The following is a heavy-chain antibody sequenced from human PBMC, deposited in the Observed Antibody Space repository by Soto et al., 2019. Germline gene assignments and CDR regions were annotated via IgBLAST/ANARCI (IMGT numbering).Heavy chain of an antibody. CDR3: ARGKYCPPYCYFCGMDV. J-gene: IGHJ6*01. CDR2: ISDYNGNT. D-gene: IGHD2-21*02. Sequence: QVQLVQSGAEVKKPGASVKVSCKASGYTFTSYGISWVRQAPGQGLEWMGWISDYNGNTNYAQKLQGRVTMTTDTSTSTAHMELRSRRSDAPAVYYCARGKYCPPYCYFCGMDVWGEGTTVTGSS. V-gene: IGHV1-18*01. CDR1: GYTFTSYG.